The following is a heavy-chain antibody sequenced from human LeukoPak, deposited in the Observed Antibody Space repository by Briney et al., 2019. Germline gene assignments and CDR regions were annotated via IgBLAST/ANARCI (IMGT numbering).Heavy chain of an antibody. V-gene: IGHV4-59*01. CDR3: ARGESYCGGDCYYFDY. J-gene: IGHJ4*02. D-gene: IGHD2-21*02. CDR2: IHYSGNT. CDR1: GGSISGYY. Sequence: SETLSLTCTVSGGSISGYYWSWIRQPPGKGLEWVGYIHYSGNTNYNPSLKSRVTISVDTSKNQFSLRLTSVTAADTAVYYCARGESYCGGDCYYFDYWGQGTLVTVSS.